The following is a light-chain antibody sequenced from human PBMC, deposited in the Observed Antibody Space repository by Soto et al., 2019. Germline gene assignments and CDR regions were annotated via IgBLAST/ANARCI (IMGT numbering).Light chain of an antibody. Sequence: QSALTQPRSVSGSPGQSVTISCTVTGNDVGAYNYVSWYQQHPGRPPKLMIYDVARSPSGVPDRFSGSKSGNTASLTISGLQAEDEADYFCCSYAGGYTYLFGTGTKVTVL. CDR2: DVA. J-gene: IGLJ1*01. CDR3: CSYAGGYTYL. CDR1: GNDVGAYNY. V-gene: IGLV2-11*01.